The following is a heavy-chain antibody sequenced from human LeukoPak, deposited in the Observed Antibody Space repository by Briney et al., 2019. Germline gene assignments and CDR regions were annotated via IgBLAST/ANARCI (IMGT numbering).Heavy chain of an antibody. V-gene: IGHV3-53*04. D-gene: IGHD2/OR15-2a*01. J-gene: IGHJ5*02. Sequence: PGGSLRLSCAASGFTVSSNYMSWVRQAPGKGLEWVSVIYSGGSTYYADSVKGRFTTSRHNSKNTLYLQMNSLRAEDTAVYYCVFRFDPWGQGTLVTVSS. CDR3: VFRFDP. CDR1: GFTVSSNY. CDR2: IYSGGST.